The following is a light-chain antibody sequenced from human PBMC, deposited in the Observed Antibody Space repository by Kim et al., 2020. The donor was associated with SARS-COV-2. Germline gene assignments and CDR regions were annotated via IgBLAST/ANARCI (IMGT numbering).Light chain of an antibody. V-gene: IGKV3-20*01. Sequence: EIVLTQSPGTLSLSPGERATLSCRASQSVSSSYLAWYQQKPGQAPRLLIYGASSRATGIPDRFSGSESGTDFTLTISRLEPEDFAVYYCQQYGRSWAFGRGGRVEIK. J-gene: IGKJ4*02. CDR2: GAS. CDR3: QQYGRSWA. CDR1: QSVSSSY.